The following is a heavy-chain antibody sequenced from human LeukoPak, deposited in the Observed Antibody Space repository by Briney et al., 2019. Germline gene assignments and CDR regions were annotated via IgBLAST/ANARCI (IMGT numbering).Heavy chain of an antibody. D-gene: IGHD3-22*01. J-gene: IGHJ3*02. CDR2: ISSSGSTI. Sequence: LSLTCTVSGGSISSSSYYWGWIRQPSGKGLEWVSYISSSGSTIYYADSVKGRFTISRDNAKNSLYLQMNSLRAEDTAVYYCARDSYYDSSGYSDDAFDIWGQGTMVTVS. CDR3: ARDSYYDSSGYSDDAFDI. CDR1: GGSISSSSYY. V-gene: IGHV3-11*04.